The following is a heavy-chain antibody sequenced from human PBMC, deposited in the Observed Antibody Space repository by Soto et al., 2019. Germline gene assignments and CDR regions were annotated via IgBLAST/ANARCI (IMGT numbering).Heavy chain of an antibody. Sequence: CLRLSCAASGFTFSTYVMHWVRQAPGKGLEWVAVTWYDESNKYYAESVKGRFTVSRDNSKNTLYLQMNSLRAEDTALYYCATLLDAFDLWGQGXMVTVSS. CDR3: ATLLDAFDL. V-gene: IGHV3-33*01. CDR2: TWYDESNK. J-gene: IGHJ3*01. CDR1: GFTFSTYV.